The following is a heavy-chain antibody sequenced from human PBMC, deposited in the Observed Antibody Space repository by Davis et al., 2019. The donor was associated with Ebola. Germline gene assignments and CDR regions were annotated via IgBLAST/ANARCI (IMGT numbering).Heavy chain of an antibody. D-gene: IGHD3-10*01. V-gene: IGHV3-23*01. CDR1: GFTFSDYA. CDR3: TRTLYSGSGTYYSPDY. J-gene: IGHJ4*02. CDR2: ISASGGRT. Sequence: GESLKISCAASGFTFSDYAMTWVRQAPGKGLEWVSSISASGGRTYYADSVRGRFTISRDNSKNMLYLQANSLRAEDAAVYYCTRTLYSGSGTYYSPDYWGQGTLVTVSS.